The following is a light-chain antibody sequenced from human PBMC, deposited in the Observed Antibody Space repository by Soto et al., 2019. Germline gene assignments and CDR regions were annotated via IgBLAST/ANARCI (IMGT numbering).Light chain of an antibody. CDR1: QSFSMW. V-gene: IGKV1-5*03. J-gene: IGKJ2*01. Sequence: DIQMTQSPSTLSASVGDRITITCRASQSFSMWLAWYQQKPGKSPKLLIYKASTLESGVPSRFSGSGSGTEFTLTISSPQPDDFATYYCQQYNTYPFTFGQGTKLDVK. CDR3: QQYNTYPFT. CDR2: KAS.